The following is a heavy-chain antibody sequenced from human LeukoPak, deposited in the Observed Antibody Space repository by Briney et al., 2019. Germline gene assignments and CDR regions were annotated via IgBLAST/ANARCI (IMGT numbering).Heavy chain of an antibody. CDR2: INHSGST. D-gene: IGHD6-25*01. Sequence: SETLSLTCGVYGGSFSGYYWSWIRQSLGKGLEWIGEINHSGSTNYNPSLKSRVTISVDTSKNQFSLKLSSVTAADTAVYYCARGRRLPRRLGAFDIWGQGTMVTVSS. CDR3: ARGRRLPRRLGAFDI. CDR1: GGSFSGYY. V-gene: IGHV4-34*01. J-gene: IGHJ3*02.